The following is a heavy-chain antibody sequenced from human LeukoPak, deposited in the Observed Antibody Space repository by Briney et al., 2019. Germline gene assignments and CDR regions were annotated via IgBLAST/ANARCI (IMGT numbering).Heavy chain of an antibody. CDR3: ARDYGGSSPFDY. J-gene: IGHJ4*02. D-gene: IGHD4-23*01. CDR1: GFTFSSYE. V-gene: IGHV3-48*03. CDR2: ISSSGATR. Sequence: GGSLRLSCAASGFTFSSYEMNWVRQAPGKGLEWVSYISSSGATRYYADSVKGRFTMSRDNAKNSLYLLLNSLRAEDTAVYYCARDYGGSSPFDYWGQGTLVTVSS.